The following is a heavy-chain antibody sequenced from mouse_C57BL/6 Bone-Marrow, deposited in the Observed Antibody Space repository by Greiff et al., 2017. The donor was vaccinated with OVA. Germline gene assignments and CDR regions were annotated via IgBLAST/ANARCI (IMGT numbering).Heavy chain of an antibody. V-gene: IGHV14-2*01. J-gene: IGHJ3*01. CDR3: ARRGWLPSWFAY. CDR1: GFNIKDYY. D-gene: IGHD2-3*01. Sequence: VQLQQSGAELVKPGASVKLSCTASGFNIKDYYMHWVKQRTEQGLEWIGRIDPEDGETKSAPKFQGKATITADTSSNTAYLQLSSLTSEDTAVYYCARRGWLPSWFAYWGQGTLVTVSA. CDR2: IDPEDGET.